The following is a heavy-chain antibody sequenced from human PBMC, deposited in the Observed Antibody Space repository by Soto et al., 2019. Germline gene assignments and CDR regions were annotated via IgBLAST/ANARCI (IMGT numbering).Heavy chain of an antibody. CDR1: GFTFTSSA. CDR3: AAGSRQGTNWFDP. CDR2: IVVGSGNT. J-gene: IGHJ5*02. Sequence: GASVKVSCKASGFTFTSSAVQWVRQARGQRLEWIGWIVVGSGNTNYAQKFQERVTITRDMSTSTAYMELSSLGSEDTAVYYCAAGSRQGTNWFDPWGQGTLVTVSS. V-gene: IGHV1-58*01.